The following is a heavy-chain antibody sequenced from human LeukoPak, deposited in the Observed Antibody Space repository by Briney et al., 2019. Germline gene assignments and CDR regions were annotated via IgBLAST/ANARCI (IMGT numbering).Heavy chain of an antibody. CDR1: GFTFTSSA. CDR3: AAEAAYYYDSRDAFDV. CDR2: IVVGSGNT. V-gene: IGHV1-58*01. Sequence: SVKDSCKASGFTFTSSAVQWVRQARGQRLEWIGWIVVGSGNTNYAQKFQERVTITRDMSTSLVYMELSSLRSENTAVYYCAAEAAYYYDSRDAFDVWGQGTMVTVSS. J-gene: IGHJ3*01. D-gene: IGHD3-22*01.